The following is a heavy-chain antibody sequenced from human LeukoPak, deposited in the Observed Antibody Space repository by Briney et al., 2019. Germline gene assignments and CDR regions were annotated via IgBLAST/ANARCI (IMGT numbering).Heavy chain of an antibody. Sequence: SVKVSCKASAGYFSSYSIIWVRQAPGQGLEWMGGIIPIFGTANYAQKSQDRLTITAADSTSTAYIVLRSRRSEYTAAYHSSRGEESQDWFDPWGQGTLVTVSS. J-gene: IGHJ5*02. V-gene: IGHV1-69*13. CDR1: AGYFSSYS. CDR3: SRGEESQDWFDP. CDR2: IIPIFGTA.